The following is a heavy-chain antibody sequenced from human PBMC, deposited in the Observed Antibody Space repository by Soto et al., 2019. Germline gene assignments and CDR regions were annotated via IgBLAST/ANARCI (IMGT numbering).Heavy chain of an antibody. J-gene: IGHJ6*02. V-gene: IGHV5-51*03. CDR1: GYSFSTFW. Sequence: GESLKISCKGSGYSFSTFWIGWVRQMPGKGLEWMGIIYPSDSDTRYSPSFQGQVTISADKSSRTAYLQWSSLKASDSAMYYRARLPQDYYYHGMDVWGQGTKVTVSS. CDR2: IYPSDSDT. CDR3: ARLPQDYYYHGMDV.